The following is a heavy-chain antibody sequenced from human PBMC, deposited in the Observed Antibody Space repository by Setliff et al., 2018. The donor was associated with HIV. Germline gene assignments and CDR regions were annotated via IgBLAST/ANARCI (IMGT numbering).Heavy chain of an antibody. V-gene: IGHV1-69*10. CDR1: GYTFTSYG. CDR3: ARPAPLLGTSPANNAFDI. CDR2: IIHILGIR. Sequence: GASVKVSCKASGYTFTSYGISWVRQAPGQGFEWMGGIIHILGIRNYAQKFQGRVIITTDESTGTAYMELSSLKDDDTAIYYCARPAPLLGTSPANNAFDIWGQGTTVTVSS. J-gene: IGHJ3*02. D-gene: IGHD3-10*01.